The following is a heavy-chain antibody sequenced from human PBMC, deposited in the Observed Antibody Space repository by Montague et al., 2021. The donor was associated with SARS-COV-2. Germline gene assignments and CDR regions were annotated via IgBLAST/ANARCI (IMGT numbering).Heavy chain of an antibody. D-gene: IGHD2-2*01. CDR1: GFTFSNYW. CDR3: ARDNIVIVPPAIFYDS. J-gene: IGHJ4*02. CDR2: IKQDGSEK. V-gene: IGHV3-7*01. Sequence: SLRLSCAASGFTFSNYWMSWVRQAPGKGLEWVANIKQDGSEKFYADSVKGRFTISRDNAKNSLYLQMYSLRAEDTAVYFCARDNIVIVPPAIFYDSWGQGALVTVSS.